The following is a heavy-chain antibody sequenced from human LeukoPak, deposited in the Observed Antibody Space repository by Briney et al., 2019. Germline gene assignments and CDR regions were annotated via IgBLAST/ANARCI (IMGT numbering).Heavy chain of an antibody. CDR3: ANSSGYPAPFDY. CDR2: VYSGGNT. Sequence: GGSLRLSCAASGFTVSSNYMNWVRQAPGKGLEWVSVVYSGGNTNYADSVKGRFTISRDTSKNTLYLQMNSLRVEDTAVYYCANSSGYPAPFDYWGQGTLVTVSS. J-gene: IGHJ4*02. D-gene: IGHD3-22*01. CDR1: GFTVSSNY. V-gene: IGHV3-53*01.